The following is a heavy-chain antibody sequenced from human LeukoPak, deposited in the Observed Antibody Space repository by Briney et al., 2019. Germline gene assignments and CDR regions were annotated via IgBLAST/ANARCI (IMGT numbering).Heavy chain of an antibody. D-gene: IGHD1-1*01. J-gene: IGHJ4*02. Sequence: SETLSLTCIVSGGSISSYYWNWIRQSAGKGLEWIGRFYSSVSTDYNPSLKRRVTMSVDTSKNQFSLKLSSVTAADTAVYYCARAAYSQLEVFEYWGQGTLVTVSS. CDR1: GGSISSYY. CDR3: ARAAYSQLEVFEY. V-gene: IGHV4-4*07. CDR2: FYSSVST.